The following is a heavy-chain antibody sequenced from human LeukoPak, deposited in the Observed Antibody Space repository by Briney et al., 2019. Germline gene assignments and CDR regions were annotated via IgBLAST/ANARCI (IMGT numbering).Heavy chain of an antibody. CDR2: ISDDRSNK. D-gene: IGHD3-3*01. CDR1: GFTFSSYD. V-gene: IGHV3-30*18. Sequence: GGSLRLSCAASGFTFSSYDMHWVRQASGKGLEWVAVISDDRSNKYYADSVKGRFTISRDNSKNTLYLQMNSLRAEDTAVYYCAKSYYDFWSGYYQTFDYWGQGTLVTVSS. CDR3: AKSYYDFWSGYYQTFDY. J-gene: IGHJ4*02.